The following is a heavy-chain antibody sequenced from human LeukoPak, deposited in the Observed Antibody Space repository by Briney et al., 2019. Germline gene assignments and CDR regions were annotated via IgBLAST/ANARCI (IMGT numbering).Heavy chain of an antibody. Sequence: GRSLRLSCAASGFTFSTYGMHWVRQAPGKGPEWVAVIWYDGSDKYYADSVKGRFTISRDNSKNTLYLQMNSLRAEDTAVYYCASSPGLDYDFWSGYDYWGQGTLVTVSS. J-gene: IGHJ4*02. CDR1: GFTFSTYG. CDR3: ASSPGLDYDFWSGYDY. V-gene: IGHV3-33*01. CDR2: IWYDGSDK. D-gene: IGHD3-3*01.